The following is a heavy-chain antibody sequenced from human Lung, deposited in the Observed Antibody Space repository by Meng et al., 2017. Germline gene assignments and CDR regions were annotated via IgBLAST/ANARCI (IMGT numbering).Heavy chain of an antibody. Sequence: SETLSLTCAVYVGSFSDYYWTWIRQSPGKGLEWIGHINHSGSTNYNPSLKSRLTMSVDTSKNQFSLKLSSVTAADTAVYYCARGRSSGYYSPLDYWGQGTLVTSPQ. CDR3: ARGRSSGYYSPLDY. V-gene: IGHV4-34*01. CDR1: VGSFSDYY. D-gene: IGHD3-22*01. CDR2: INHSGST. J-gene: IGHJ4*02.